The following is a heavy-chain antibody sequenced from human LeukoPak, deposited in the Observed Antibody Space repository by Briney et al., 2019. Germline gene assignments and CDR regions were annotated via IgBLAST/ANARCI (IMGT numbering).Heavy chain of an antibody. CDR1: GGSISSSSHY. Sequence: SETLSLICTVSGGSISSSSHYWGWIRQPPGKGLEWIGSIYYSGSTYYNSSLKSRVTMSVDMSKNQFSLKLTSVTAADTAVYYCAKQGKTRNWNYYQAKPVHWGQGTLVTVSS. D-gene: IGHD1-7*01. CDR2: IYYSGST. V-gene: IGHV4-39*07. CDR3: AKQGKTRNWNYYQAKPVH. J-gene: IGHJ4*02.